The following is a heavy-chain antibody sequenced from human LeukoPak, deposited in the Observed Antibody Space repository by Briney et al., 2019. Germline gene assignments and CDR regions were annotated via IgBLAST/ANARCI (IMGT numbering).Heavy chain of an antibody. CDR3: ARAGVVGATPFDY. J-gene: IGHJ4*02. Sequence: GGSLRLFSATSGFTFRSYWMHWVRQAPGKGLVWVSRINSDESSTSYADSVKGRFTISRDNAKNTLYLQMNSLRAEGTAVYYCARAGVVGATPFDYWGQGTLVTVSS. CDR2: INSDESST. V-gene: IGHV3-74*01. D-gene: IGHD5-12*01. CDR1: GFTFRSYW.